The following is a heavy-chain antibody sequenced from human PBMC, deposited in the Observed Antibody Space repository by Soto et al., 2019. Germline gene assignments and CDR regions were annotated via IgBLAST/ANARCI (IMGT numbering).Heavy chain of an antibody. Sequence: SGPTLVNPTQTLTLTCTFSGFSLSTSGICVSWIRQPPGKALEWLARIDWDDDKYYSTSLKTRLTISKDTSKNQVVLTMTNMDPVDTATYYCARSTYYYDSSGYGFYYFDYWGQGTLVTVS. CDR1: GFSLSTSGIC. CDR3: ARSTYYYDSSGYGFYYFDY. V-gene: IGHV2-70*11. J-gene: IGHJ4*02. D-gene: IGHD3-22*01. CDR2: IDWDDDK.